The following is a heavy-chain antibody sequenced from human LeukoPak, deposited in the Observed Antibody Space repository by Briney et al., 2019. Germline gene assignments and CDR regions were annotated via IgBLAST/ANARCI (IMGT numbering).Heavy chain of an antibody. D-gene: IGHD2-2*01. CDR1: GFTFSSST. V-gene: IGHV3-21*01. Sequence: SGGSLRLSCAASGFTFSSSTMNWVRQAPGKGLEWVSSISSSSIYINYADSVKGRFTISRDNAKNSLFLQMNSLRAEDTAVYYCAREYCSSTSCWEAAFDIWGQGTMVTVSS. CDR3: AREYCSSTSCWEAAFDI. CDR2: ISSSSIYI. J-gene: IGHJ3*02.